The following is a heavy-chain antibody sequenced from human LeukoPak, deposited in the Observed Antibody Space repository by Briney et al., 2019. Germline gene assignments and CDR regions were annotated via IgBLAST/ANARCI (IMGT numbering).Heavy chain of an antibody. CDR1: GYTFTSYY. J-gene: IGHJ3*02. CDR2: INPSGGST. CDR3: ARDPIVVVPAAPDAFDI. V-gene: IGHV1-46*01. Sequence: ASVKVSCKASGYTFTSYYMHWVRQAPGQGLEWMGIINPSGGSTSYAQKFQGRVTMTRDTSTSTVYMELSSLRSEDTAVYYCARDPIVVVPAAPDAFDIWGQGTMVTVSS. D-gene: IGHD2-2*01.